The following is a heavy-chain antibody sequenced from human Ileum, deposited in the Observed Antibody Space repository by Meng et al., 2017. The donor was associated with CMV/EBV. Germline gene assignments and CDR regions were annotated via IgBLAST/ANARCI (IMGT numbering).Heavy chain of an antibody. V-gene: IGHV4-39*07. CDR1: GGSIRSSNFY. D-gene: IGHD3-3*01. J-gene: IGHJ3*02. CDR3: ARVAILDAFDM. CDR2: IYYGGNT. Sequence: GSLRLSCTVSGGSIRSSNFYWGWIRQPPGKGLDWIGNIYYGGNTYYNPSLKSRVTISLDTSKTQFSLKLSSVTAADTAVYYCARVAILDAFDMWGQGTMVTVSS.